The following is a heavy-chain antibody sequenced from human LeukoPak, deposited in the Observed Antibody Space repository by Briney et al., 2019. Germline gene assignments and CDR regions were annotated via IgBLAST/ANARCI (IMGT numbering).Heavy chain of an antibody. CDR2: INPNSGGT. CDR1: GGTFSSYA. J-gene: IGHJ4*02. Sequence: ASVKVSCKASGGTFSSYAISWVRQAPGQGLEWLGWINPNSGGTNYAQKFQGRVTMTRDTSISTAYMELSRLRSDDTAVYYCARGWIAAAGTHYWGQGTLVTVSS. CDR3: ARGWIAAAGTHY. V-gene: IGHV1-2*02. D-gene: IGHD6-13*01.